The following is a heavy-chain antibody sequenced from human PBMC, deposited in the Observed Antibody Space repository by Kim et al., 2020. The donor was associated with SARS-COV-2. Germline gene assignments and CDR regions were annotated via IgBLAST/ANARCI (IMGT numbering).Heavy chain of an antibody. D-gene: IGHD1-26*01. V-gene: IGHV5-10-1*01. CDR3: ARVDHYSDSGPPFFDY. CDR2: IDPRDGYT. Sequence: GESLQISCYGSGYTFTRYWITWVRQMPGKGLEWMGRIDPRDGYTTYNPSFQGHVTISVDRAVNTAYLQWVSLKASDTAMYYCARVDHYSDSGPPFFDYWGQGTLVTVSS. J-gene: IGHJ4*02. CDR1: GYTFTRYW.